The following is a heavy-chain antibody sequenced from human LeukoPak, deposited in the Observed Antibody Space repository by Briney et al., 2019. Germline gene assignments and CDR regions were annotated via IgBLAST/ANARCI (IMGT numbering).Heavy chain of an antibody. CDR1: GFTFSSYA. CDR3: AEGVRVTIFGVVKTPFDY. V-gene: IGHV3-23*01. CDR2: ISGSGGST. J-gene: IGHJ4*02. Sequence: PGGSLRLSCAASGFTFSSYAMSWVRQAPGKGLGCVSAISGSGGSTYYADSVKGRFTISRDNSKNTLYLQMNSLRAEDTAVYYCAEGVRVTIFGVVKTPFDYWGQGTLVTVSS. D-gene: IGHD3-3*01.